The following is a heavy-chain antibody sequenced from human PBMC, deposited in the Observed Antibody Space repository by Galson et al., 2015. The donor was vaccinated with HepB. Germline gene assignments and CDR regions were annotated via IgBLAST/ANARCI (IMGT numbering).Heavy chain of an antibody. J-gene: IGHJ5*02. CDR3: ARGGIPFWSGYRPEEDWFDP. V-gene: IGHV1-2*02. Sequence: SVKVSCKASGYTFTGYYMHWVRQAPGQGLEWMGWINPNSGGTNYAQKFQGRVTMTRDTSISTAYMELSRLRSDDTAVYYCARGGIPFWSGYRPEEDWFDPWGQGTLVTVSS. CDR2: INPNSGGT. CDR1: GYTFTGYY. D-gene: IGHD3-3*01.